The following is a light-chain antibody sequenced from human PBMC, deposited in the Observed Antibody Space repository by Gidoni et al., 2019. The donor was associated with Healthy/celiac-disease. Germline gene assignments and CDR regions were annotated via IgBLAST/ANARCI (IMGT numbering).Light chain of an antibody. CDR1: QSVSSY. V-gene: IGKV3-11*01. J-gene: IGKJ4*01. Sequence: EIVLTQSPATLSLSPGERATLSCRASQSVSSYLAWYQQKPGQAPRLLIYDASNRATGIPVRFSGSGSGTDFTLTISSLEPEDFAVYYCQQRSNWLTFXGXTKVEIK. CDR3: QQRSNWLT. CDR2: DAS.